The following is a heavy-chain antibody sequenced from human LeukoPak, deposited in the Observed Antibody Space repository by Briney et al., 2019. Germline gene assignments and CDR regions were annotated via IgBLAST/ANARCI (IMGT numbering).Heavy chain of an antibody. J-gene: IGHJ6*02. CDR3: ARWGYCSGGSCRYGMDV. V-gene: IGHV3-21*04. CDR1: GFTFSSYS. Sequence: GGSLRLSCAASGFTFSSYSMTWVRQAPGKGLEWVSSISSSSSYIYYAASVKGRFTISRDNAKNSLYLQMNSLRAEDTAVYYCARWGYCSGGSCRYGMDVWGQGTTVTVSS. D-gene: IGHD2-15*01. CDR2: ISSSSSYI.